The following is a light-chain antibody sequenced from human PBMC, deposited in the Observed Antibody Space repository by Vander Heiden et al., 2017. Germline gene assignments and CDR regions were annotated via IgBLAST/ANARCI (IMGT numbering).Light chain of an antibody. J-gene: IGLJ2*01. CDR2: RNN. Sequence: QSVLTQPPSASGSPGQRVPLSCSGSSSNIGSNYVYWYQQLPGTAPKLLIYRNNQRLSGGPDRFSGSKSGTSASLAISGLRSEDEADYYCAAWDESLSGRVFGGGTNLTVL. CDR3: AAWDESLSGRV. V-gene: IGLV1-47*01. CDR1: SSNIGSNY.